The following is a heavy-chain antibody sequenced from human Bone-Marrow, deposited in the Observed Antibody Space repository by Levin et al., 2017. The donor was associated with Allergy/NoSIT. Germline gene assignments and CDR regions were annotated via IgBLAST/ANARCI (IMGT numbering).Heavy chain of an antibody. V-gene: IGHV3-23*01. Sequence: GGSLRLSCAASGFTFSDYAMSWVRQAPGKGLEWVSLISGGGDNIYYADSVKGRFTLSRDNSKNTLYLEMDTLRAEDTAVYYCAKGTDYNYWSGHWFDSWGQGTLVTVSS. CDR2: ISGGGDNI. CDR3: AKGTDYNYWSGHWFDS. CDR1: GFTFSDYA. D-gene: IGHD3-3*01. J-gene: IGHJ5*01.